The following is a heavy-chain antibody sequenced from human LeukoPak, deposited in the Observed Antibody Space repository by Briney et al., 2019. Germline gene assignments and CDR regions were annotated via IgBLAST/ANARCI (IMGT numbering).Heavy chain of an antibody. J-gene: IGHJ6*02. V-gene: IGHV1-69*04. CDR1: GYTFTSYG. CDR3: ARMGDVVVTAINGMDV. Sequence: GASVKVSCKASGYTFTSYGISWVRQAPGQGLEWMGRIIPILGIANYAQKFQGRVTITADKSTSTAYMELSGLRSENTAVYYCARMGDVVVTAINGMDVWGQGTTVTVSS. D-gene: IGHD2-21*02. CDR2: IIPILGIA.